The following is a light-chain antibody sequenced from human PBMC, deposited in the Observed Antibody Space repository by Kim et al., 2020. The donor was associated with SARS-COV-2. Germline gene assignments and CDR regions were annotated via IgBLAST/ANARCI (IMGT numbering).Light chain of an antibody. Sequence: AKGTKATISRGEENNGSRRVDGYQQKPGQAPRVVIDDNGDRPSGSPERFSGSNSGNTATLTISRVEAGDEADYYCQLWDTTSDKPVLGGGTQLTVL. CDR1: NNGSRR. V-gene: IGLV3-21*01. CDR2: DNG. CDR3: QLWDTTSDKPV. J-gene: IGLJ3*02.